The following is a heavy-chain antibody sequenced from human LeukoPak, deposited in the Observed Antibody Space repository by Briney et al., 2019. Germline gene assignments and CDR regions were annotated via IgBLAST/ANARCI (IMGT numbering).Heavy chain of an antibody. D-gene: IGHD6-19*01. CDR2: ISESGSGT. CDR3: ARGYSSGYTSGFDY. J-gene: IGHJ4*02. CDR1: GLTFSRYA. Sequence: GGSLRLSCAVSGLTFSRYAMSWVRQAPGKGLEWVSAISESGSGTYYADSVKGRFTISRDNSKNTLYLQMNSLRAEDTAVYYCARGYSSGYTSGFDYWGQGTLVTVSS. V-gene: IGHV3-23*01.